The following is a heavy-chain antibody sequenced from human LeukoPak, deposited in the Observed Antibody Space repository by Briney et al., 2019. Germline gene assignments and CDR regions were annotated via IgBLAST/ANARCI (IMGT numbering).Heavy chain of an antibody. Sequence: ASVKVSCKVSGYTLTELSMHWVRQAPGKGLEWMGGFDPEDGETIYARKFQGRVTMTEDTSTDTAYMELSSLRSEDTAVYYCHGGPSKMVRERAFDYWGQGTLVTVSS. J-gene: IGHJ4*02. CDR2: FDPEDGET. D-gene: IGHD3-10*01. CDR3: HGGPSKMVRERAFDY. V-gene: IGHV1-24*01. CDR1: GYTLTELS.